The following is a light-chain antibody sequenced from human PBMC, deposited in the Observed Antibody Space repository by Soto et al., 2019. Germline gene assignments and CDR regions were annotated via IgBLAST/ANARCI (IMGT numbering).Light chain of an antibody. V-gene: IGLV2-14*01. J-gene: IGLJ2*01. CDR1: SSDVGGYNY. CDR2: EVS. CDR3: SSHTSSSTLE. Sequence: QSALTQPASVSGSPGQSITISCTGTSSDVGGYNYVSWYQQHPGKAPKLMIYEVSNRPSGVSNRFSGSKSGNTASLTISGRQAEDEADYYCSSHTSSSTLEFGGGTKLTVL.